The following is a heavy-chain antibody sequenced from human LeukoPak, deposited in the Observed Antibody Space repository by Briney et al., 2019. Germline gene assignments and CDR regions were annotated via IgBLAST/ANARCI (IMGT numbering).Heavy chain of an antibody. CDR2: ISYNGNTK. J-gene: IGHJ3*02. Sequence: GGSLRLSCVASGFTFTHYGFHWVRQAPGKALEWVSFISYNGNTKYGDSVKGRFTISRDNSKNTLYLEMNGLRSEDTALYYCTRDPQDISRWANAFDIWGQGTMVTVSS. D-gene: IGHD2-15*01. CDR1: GFTFTHYG. V-gene: IGHV3-30*03. CDR3: TRDPQDISRWANAFDI.